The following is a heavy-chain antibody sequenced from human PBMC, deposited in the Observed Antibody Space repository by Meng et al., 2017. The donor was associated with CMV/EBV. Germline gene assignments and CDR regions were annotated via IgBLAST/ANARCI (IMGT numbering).Heavy chain of an antibody. Sequence: SVKVSCKASGGTFSSYAISWVRQAPGQGLEWMGGIIPILGIANYAQKFQGRVTITADKSTSTAYMELSSLRSEDTAVYYCARDLKRWRITIFPYWGQGTLVTVSS. D-gene: IGHD3-3*01. J-gene: IGHJ4*02. CDR1: GGTFSSYA. V-gene: IGHV1-69*10. CDR2: IIPILGIA. CDR3: ARDLKRWRITIFPY.